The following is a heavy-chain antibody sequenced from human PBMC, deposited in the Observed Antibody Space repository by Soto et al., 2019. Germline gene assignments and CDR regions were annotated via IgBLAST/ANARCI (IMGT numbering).Heavy chain of an antibody. CDR1: GGSISSSSYY. V-gene: IGHV4-39*01. CDR2: IYYSGST. J-gene: IGHJ4*02. Sequence: SETLSLTCTVSGGSISSSSYYWGWIRQPPGKGLEWIGSIYYSGSTYYNPSLKSRVTISVDTSKNQFSLKLSSVTAADTAVYYCASGDDSSGYYHLLCDYWGQGTLVTVSS. D-gene: IGHD3-22*01. CDR3: ASGDDSSGYYHLLCDY.